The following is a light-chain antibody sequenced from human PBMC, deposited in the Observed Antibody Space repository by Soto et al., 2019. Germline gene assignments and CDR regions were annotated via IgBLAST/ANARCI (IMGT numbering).Light chain of an antibody. CDR3: QRYDSAPR. CDR1: QGIYNY. J-gene: IGKJ4*01. V-gene: IGKV1-27*01. Sequence: DIQMTQSPSSLSASIGDRVTIACRASQGIYNYLAWYQQKPGKVPKLLIYSASTLQSGIPSRFSGSGSGTDFILTISSLQPEDVAIYYCQRYDSAPRFGGGTKVEI. CDR2: SAS.